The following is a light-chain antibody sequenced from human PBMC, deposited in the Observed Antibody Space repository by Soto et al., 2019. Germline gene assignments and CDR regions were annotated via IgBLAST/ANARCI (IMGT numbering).Light chain of an antibody. CDR2: EVS. CDR1: SSDVGGYNY. CDR3: SSYAGSNNPYV. J-gene: IGLJ1*01. Sequence: QSVLTQPPSASGSPGQSVTISCTGTSSDVGGYNYVSWYQQHPGKVPKVIIYEVSKRPSGVPDRFSGSKSGNTASLTVSGLQAEDEADYYCSSYAGSNNPYVFGTGTKDTVL. V-gene: IGLV2-8*01.